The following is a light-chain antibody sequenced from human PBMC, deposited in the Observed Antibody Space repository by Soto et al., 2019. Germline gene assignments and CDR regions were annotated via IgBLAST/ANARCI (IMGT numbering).Light chain of an antibody. J-gene: IGKJ1*01. CDR3: QQYGSSPPT. V-gene: IGKV3-20*01. CDR2: GAS. CDR1: QTVTSSY. Sequence: EIVLTQSPGTLSLPPGERATLSCRASQTVTSSYLAWYQQKPGQAPRLLIYGASSRATGIPDRLSGSGSGTDFTLTISRLEPEDFAVYYCQQYGSSPPTFGQGTKVEIK.